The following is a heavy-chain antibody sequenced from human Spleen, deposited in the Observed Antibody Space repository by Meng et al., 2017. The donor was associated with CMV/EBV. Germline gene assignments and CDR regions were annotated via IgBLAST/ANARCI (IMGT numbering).Heavy chain of an antibody. CDR2: INHSGST. CDR1: SVSGYY. Sequence: SVSGYYWSWIRQPPGKGLEWIGEINHSGSTNYNPSLKSRVSISVDTSKNQFSLKLSSVTAADTAVYYCANLRVDTAMVGAKHNWFDPWGQGTLVTVSS. V-gene: IGHV4-34*01. D-gene: IGHD5-18*01. J-gene: IGHJ5*02. CDR3: ANLRVDTAMVGAKHNWFDP.